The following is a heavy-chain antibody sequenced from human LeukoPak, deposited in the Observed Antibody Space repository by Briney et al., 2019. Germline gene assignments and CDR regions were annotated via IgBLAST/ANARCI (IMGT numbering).Heavy chain of an antibody. J-gene: IGHJ4*02. CDR3: ARSHRASYYYGSGSSLALDY. CDR2: MNPNSGNT. Sequence: GASVKVSCKASGYTFTSYDINWVRQATGQGLEWMGWMNPNSGNTGYAQKFQGRVTMTRNTSISTAYMELSSLRSEDTAVYYCARSHRASYYYGSGSSLALDYWGQGTLVTVSS. D-gene: IGHD3-10*01. V-gene: IGHV1-8*01. CDR1: GYTFTSYD.